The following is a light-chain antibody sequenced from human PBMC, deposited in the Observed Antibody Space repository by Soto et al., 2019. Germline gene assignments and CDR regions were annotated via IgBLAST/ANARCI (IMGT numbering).Light chain of an antibody. CDR3: QKYNRAPWT. CDR2: VAS. Sequence: DIQMTQSPSSLSASVGDRVTITCRASQGISNYLAWYQQQPGTVPKLLIYVASTLQSGVPSRFSGSGAGTDFTLTISSLQPEDGATYYCQKYNRAPWTFGQGTKVEIK. V-gene: IGKV1-27*01. CDR1: QGISNY. J-gene: IGKJ1*01.